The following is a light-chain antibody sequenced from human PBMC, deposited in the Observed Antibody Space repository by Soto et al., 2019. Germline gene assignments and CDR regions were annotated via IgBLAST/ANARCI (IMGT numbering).Light chain of an antibody. J-gene: IGLJ3*02. Sequence: QSALTQPASVSGSPGQSITISCTGTSSDVGGHNSVSWYQQHPGKPPKLMIYGVRDRPSGVSNRFSGSKSGNTASLTSSGLQAEDAAYYYCRSDNGGACWVFGVGTKLTVL. CDR1: SSDVGGHNS. CDR2: GVR. V-gene: IGLV2-14*01. CDR3: RSDNGGACWV.